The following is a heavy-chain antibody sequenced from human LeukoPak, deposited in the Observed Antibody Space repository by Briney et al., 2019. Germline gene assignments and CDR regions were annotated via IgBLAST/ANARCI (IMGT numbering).Heavy chain of an antibody. J-gene: IGHJ3*02. CDR2: ISGSGGST. V-gene: IGHV3-23*01. CDR1: GFTFSSYA. D-gene: IGHD3-22*01. CDR3: AKELADYYDSSGYPGKGAFDI. Sequence: GGSLRLSCAASGFTFSSYAMSWVRQAPGKGLEWVSAISGSGGSTYYADSEKGRFTISRDNSKNTLYLQMNSLRAEDTAVYYCAKELADYYDSSGYPGKGAFDIWGQGTMVTVSS.